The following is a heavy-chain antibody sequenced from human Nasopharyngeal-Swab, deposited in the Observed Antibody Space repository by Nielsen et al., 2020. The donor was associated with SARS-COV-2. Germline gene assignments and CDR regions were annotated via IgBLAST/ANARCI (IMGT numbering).Heavy chain of an antibody. CDR2: IYSGGST. CDR3: ARDLSKLRFDY. D-gene: IGHD4-11*01. Sequence: GGFLRLSCAASGFTVSSNYMSWVRQAPGKGLEWVSVIYSGGSTYYADSVKGRFTISRDNSKNTLYLQMNSLRAEDTAVYYCARDLSKLRFDYWGQGTLVTVSS. V-gene: IGHV3-66*01. CDR1: GFTVSSNY. J-gene: IGHJ4*02.